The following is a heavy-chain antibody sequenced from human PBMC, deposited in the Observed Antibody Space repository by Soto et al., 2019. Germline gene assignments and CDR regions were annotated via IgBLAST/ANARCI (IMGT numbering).Heavy chain of an antibody. CDR1: GYTFSSIG. CDR3: SRDLDGSGSYYTNY. J-gene: IGHJ4*02. V-gene: IGHV1-18*01. CDR2: ISPYKGNT. D-gene: IGHD3-10*01. Sequence: QVQLVQSGAEVKKPGASVKVSCKTSGYTFSSIGITWVRQAPGQGLEWMGWISPYKGNTYYAQRLQGRITMSTDTSTSTAYMELRSLRSDDTAVYFCSRDLDGSGSYYTNYWGQGTLVTVSS.